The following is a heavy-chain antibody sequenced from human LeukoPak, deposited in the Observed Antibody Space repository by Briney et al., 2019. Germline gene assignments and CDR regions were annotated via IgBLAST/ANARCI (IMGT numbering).Heavy chain of an antibody. CDR1: GFTFSDYY. J-gene: IGHJ4*02. V-gene: IGHV3-11*04. CDR3: ARGTAVADD. Sequence: GGSLRLPCAASGFTFSDYYMSWIRQAPGKGLEWVSHISSSGSAIYYADFVKGRFTMSRDNAKNSLYLQMNSLRVEDTAVYYCARGTAVADDWGQGTLVTVSS. D-gene: IGHD6-19*01. CDR2: ISSSGSAI.